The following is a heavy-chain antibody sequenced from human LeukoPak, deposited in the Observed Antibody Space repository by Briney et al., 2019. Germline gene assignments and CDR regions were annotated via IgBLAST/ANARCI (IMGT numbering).Heavy chain of an antibody. D-gene: IGHD3-10*01. Sequence: ASVKVSCKASGYTFTGYYVHWVRQAPGQGLEWMGWINPNSGGTNYAQKFQGRVTMTRDTSISTAYMELSRLRSDDTAVYYCARASTIRSSGSGSYGYWGQGTLVTVSS. CDR1: GYTFTGYY. J-gene: IGHJ4*02. CDR2: INPNSGGT. CDR3: ARASTIRSSGSGSYGY. V-gene: IGHV1-2*02.